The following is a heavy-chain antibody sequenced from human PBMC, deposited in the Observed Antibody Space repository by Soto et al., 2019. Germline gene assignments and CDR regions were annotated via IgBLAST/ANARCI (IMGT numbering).Heavy chain of an antibody. CDR2: IDPSDSYT. CDR1: GSNFAAFW. J-gene: IGHJ5*01. V-gene: IGHV5-10-1*01. Sequence: ESLKISCKASGSNFAAFWIHWVRQMPGKVLEWLGKIDPSDSYTNYSPSFEGHVNISTDNSITTAYLQWSSVRASDTALYFCARVHKNWFDSWAQGTMVSVSS. CDR3: ARVHKNWFDS.